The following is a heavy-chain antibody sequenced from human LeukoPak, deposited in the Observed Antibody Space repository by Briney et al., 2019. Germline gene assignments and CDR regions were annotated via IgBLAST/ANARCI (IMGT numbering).Heavy chain of an antibody. CDR3: ARGNSSGWYVSRYFDL. J-gene: IGHJ2*01. Sequence: SETLSLTCTVSGGSISSYYWSWIRQPPGKGLEWIGYIYYSGSTNYNPSLKSRVTISVDTSKNQFSLKLSSVTAADTAVYYCARGNSSGWYVSRYFDLWGRGTLVTVSS. CDR2: IYYSGST. D-gene: IGHD6-19*01. CDR1: GGSISSYY. V-gene: IGHV4-59*01.